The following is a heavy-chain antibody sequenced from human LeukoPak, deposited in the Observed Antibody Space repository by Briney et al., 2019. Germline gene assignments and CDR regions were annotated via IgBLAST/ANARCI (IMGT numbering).Heavy chain of an antibody. V-gene: IGHV3-15*01. Sequence: GGSLRLSCAASGFTFSNAWMSWVRQAPGKGLEWVGRIKSKTDGGTTDYAAPVKGRFTISRDDSKNTLYLQMNSLKTEDTAVYYCTTSPYCSSTSCSSWGQGTLVTVSS. CDR3: TTSPYCSSTSCSS. CDR1: GFTFSNAW. CDR2: IKSKTDGGTT. J-gene: IGHJ4*02. D-gene: IGHD2-2*01.